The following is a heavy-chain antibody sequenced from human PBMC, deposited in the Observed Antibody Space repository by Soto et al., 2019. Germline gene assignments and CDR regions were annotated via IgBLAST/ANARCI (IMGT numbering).Heavy chain of an antibody. J-gene: IGHJ6*02. Sequence: ASVKVSCKASGYTFTSYAMHCVRQAPGQRLEWMGWINAGNGNTKYSQKFQGRVTITRDTSASTAYMELSSLRSEDTAVYYCARDISKKQWLVHYYYYYGMDVWGQGTTVTVSS. CDR3: ARDISKKQWLVHYYYYYGMDV. CDR2: INAGNGNT. CDR1: GYTFTSYA. D-gene: IGHD6-19*01. V-gene: IGHV1-3*01.